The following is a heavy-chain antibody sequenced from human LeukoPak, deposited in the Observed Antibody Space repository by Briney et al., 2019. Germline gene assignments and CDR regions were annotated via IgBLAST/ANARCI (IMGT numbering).Heavy chain of an antibody. V-gene: IGHV3-23*01. CDR2: IGGRGGST. D-gene: IGHD3-16*01. CDR3: GKEGGA. J-gene: IGHJ5*02. CDR1: GISVSNDY. Sequence: GGSLRLSCAASGISVSNDYMTWVRQAPGKGLEWVSAIGGRGGSTYYADSLEGRFTIARDNSKDMVYLQMNSLKVEDTAIYYCGKEGGAWGQGTKVTVSS.